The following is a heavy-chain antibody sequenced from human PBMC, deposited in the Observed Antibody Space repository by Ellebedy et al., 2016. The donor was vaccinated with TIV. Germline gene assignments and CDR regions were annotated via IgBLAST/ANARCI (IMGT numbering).Heavy chain of an antibody. V-gene: IGHV3-53*01. D-gene: IGHD4-23*01. CDR3: ARDAAGNGGKLDH. J-gene: IGHJ4*02. CDR2: IFSAADGGET. CDR1: GFTVTTNY. Sequence: PGGSLRLSCAASGFTVTTNYMNWVRQAPGKGLEWVSVIFSAADGGETHYADSVKGRFTISRDSSKNTLYLQMNSLRAEDTAVYYCARDAAGNGGKLDHWGQGALVTVSS.